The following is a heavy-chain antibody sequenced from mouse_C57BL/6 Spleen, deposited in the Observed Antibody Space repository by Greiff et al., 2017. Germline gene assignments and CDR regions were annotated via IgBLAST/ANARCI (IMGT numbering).Heavy chain of an antibody. CDR3: ARPYGYDGYFDV. D-gene: IGHD2-2*01. J-gene: IGHJ1*03. CDR2: ISSGSSTI. V-gene: IGHV5-17*01. Sequence: EVKLMESGGGLVKPGGSLKLSCAASGFTFSDSGMHWVRQAPEKGLEWVAYISSGSSTIYYADTVKGRFTISRDNAKNTLFLQMTSLRSEDTAMYYCARPYGYDGYFDVWGTGTTVTVSS. CDR1: GFTFSDSG.